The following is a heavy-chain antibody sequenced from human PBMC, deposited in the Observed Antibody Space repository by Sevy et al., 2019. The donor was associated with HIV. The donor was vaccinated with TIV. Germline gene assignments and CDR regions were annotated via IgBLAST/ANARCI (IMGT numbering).Heavy chain of an antibody. Sequence: GGSLRLSCAASGFTFNNYAMTWVRQAPGKGLEWVSAVSGGGDTTYYADSVKGRFTISRDNSKNTRYLQMNCLRADDTAVYYCAKGGSTSGYYLNYFAYWGQGTLVTVSS. CDR1: GFTFNNYA. CDR3: AKGGSTSGYYLNYFAY. CDR2: VSGGGDTT. V-gene: IGHV3-23*01. J-gene: IGHJ4*02. D-gene: IGHD3-22*01.